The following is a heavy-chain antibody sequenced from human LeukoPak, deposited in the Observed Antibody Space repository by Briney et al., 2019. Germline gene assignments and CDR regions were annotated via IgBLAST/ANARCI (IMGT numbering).Heavy chain of an antibody. J-gene: IGHJ6*03. CDR2: INPNSGGT. Sequence: GASVKVSCKASGYTFTGYYMHWVRQAPGQGLEWMGWINPNSGGTNYAQKFQGRVTMTRDTSISTAYMELSRLRSDDTAVYYCARGLTTVTTMGIYYYYMDVWGKGTTVTVSS. CDR1: GYTFTGYY. CDR3: ARGLTTVTTMGIYYYYMDV. D-gene: IGHD4-17*01. V-gene: IGHV1-2*02.